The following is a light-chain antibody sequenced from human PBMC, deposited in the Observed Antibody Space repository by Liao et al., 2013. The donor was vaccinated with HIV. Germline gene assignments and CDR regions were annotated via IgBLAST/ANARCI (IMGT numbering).Light chain of an antibody. V-gene: IGLV3-21*01. CDR1: DIGTRA. CDR2: FDT. Sequence: SYILTQPPSVSVAPGETARIPCGADDIGTRAVHWYQHKRGQAPVLIIQFDTARPSGIPKRFSASESGATATLTIRRVEAGDEADYYCQAWDSSTALYVFGTGTKVTVL. J-gene: IGLJ1*01. CDR3: QAWDSSTALYV.